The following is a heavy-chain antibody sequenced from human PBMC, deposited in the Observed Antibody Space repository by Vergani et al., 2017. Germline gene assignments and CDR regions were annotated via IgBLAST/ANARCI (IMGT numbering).Heavy chain of an antibody. V-gene: IGHV4-61*02. D-gene: IGHD2-21*02. J-gene: IGHJ5*02. CDR2: IYTSGST. CDR1: GGSISSGGYY. Sequence: QVQLQESGPGLVKPSQTLSLTCTVSGGSISSGGYYWSWIRQPAGKGLEWIGRIYTSGSTNYNPSLKSRVTISVDTSKNQFSLKLSSVTAADTAVYYCARGVVTAIENWFDPWGQGTLVTVSS. CDR3: ARGVVTAIENWFDP.